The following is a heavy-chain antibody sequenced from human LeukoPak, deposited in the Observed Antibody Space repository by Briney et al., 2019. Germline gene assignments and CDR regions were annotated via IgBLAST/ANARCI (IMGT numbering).Heavy chain of an antibody. Sequence: SGTLSLTCAVSGGSINSSNWWSWVRQPPGKGLEWIGEIYHSGSTKCNPSLKSRVTISVDKSKNQFSLKLNSVTAADTAVYYCAREVGRGLFDYWGQGTLVTVSS. D-gene: IGHD1-26*01. J-gene: IGHJ4*02. CDR2: IYHSGST. V-gene: IGHV4-4*02. CDR1: GGSINSSNW. CDR3: AREVGRGLFDY.